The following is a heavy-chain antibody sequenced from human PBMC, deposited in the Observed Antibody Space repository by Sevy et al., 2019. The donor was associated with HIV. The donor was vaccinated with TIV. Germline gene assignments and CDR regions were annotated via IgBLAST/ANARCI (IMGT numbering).Heavy chain of an antibody. D-gene: IGHD3-22*01. J-gene: IGHJ4*02. CDR3: ARQNRYFDSSGYYYHDY. CDR2: ISNDGSHV. Sequence: GGSLRLSCTVSGFTFGNYGIHWVRQAPGKGLEWVTVISNDGSHVHYVDSVKGRFTISRDNSKNTVYLQMNSLRAEDTAVYYCARQNRYFDSSGYYYHDYWGQGTLVTVSS. V-gene: IGHV3-30*03. CDR1: GFTFGNYG.